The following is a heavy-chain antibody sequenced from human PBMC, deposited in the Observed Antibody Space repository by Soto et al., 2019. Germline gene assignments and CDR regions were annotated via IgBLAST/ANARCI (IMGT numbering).Heavy chain of an antibody. V-gene: IGHV4-39*07. J-gene: IGHJ4*02. CDR1: GGSFSSTSYY. D-gene: IGHD3-22*01. CDR3: ARVRREYDNSGPVDY. CDR2: IYYGGSI. Sequence: SETLSLTCSVSGGSFSSTSYYWGWIRQPPGKGLEWIGSIYYGGSIYYNPSLQSRVTMSVDRSRNQFSLKLNSVTAADTAVYYCARVRREYDNSGPVDYWGQGTLVTVSS.